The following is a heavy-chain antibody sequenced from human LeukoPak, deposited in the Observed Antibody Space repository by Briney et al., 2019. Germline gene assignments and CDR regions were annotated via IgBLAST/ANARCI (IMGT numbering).Heavy chain of an antibody. D-gene: IGHD6-19*01. V-gene: IGHV3-23*01. CDR3: PRQSYASGWNPFDY. Sequence: TGGSLRLSCAASGFTFSNYAMSWVRQAPGKGLEWVSTISGGGITTYYADSAKGRFTISRDNSKNTMFLKMNSLRADDTAVYYCPRQSYASGWNPFDYWGQGILVTVSS. CDR1: GFTFSNYA. J-gene: IGHJ4*02. CDR2: ISGGGITT.